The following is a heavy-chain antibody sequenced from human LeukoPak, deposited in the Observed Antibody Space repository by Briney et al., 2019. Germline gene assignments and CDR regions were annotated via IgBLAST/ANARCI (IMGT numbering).Heavy chain of an antibody. CDR3: ATQVTMVRGVTFYYYYMDV. V-gene: IGHV1-46*01. D-gene: IGHD3-10*01. Sequence: ASVKVSCKASGYTFSNYYIHWVRQAPGQGLEWMGIINPSGGSTTYAQKFQGRVTMTRDMSTSTVYMELSSLRSEDTAVYYCATQVTMVRGVTFYYYYMDVWGKGTTVTVSS. CDR1: GYTFSNYY. J-gene: IGHJ6*03. CDR2: INPSGGST.